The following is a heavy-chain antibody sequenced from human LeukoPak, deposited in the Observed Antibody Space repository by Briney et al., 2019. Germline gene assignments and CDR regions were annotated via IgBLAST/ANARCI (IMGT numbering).Heavy chain of an antibody. Sequence: ASVKVSCKASGYTFTSYGISWVRQAPGQGLEWMGWISAYNGNTNYAQKLQGRVTMTTDTSTSTAYMELRSLRTDDNAVYYCAGGFANGSGDQEGGFDPWGQGTLVTVSS. J-gene: IGHJ5*02. D-gene: IGHD3-10*01. CDR1: GYTFTSYG. CDR3: AGGFANGSGDQEGGFDP. CDR2: ISAYNGNT. V-gene: IGHV1-18*04.